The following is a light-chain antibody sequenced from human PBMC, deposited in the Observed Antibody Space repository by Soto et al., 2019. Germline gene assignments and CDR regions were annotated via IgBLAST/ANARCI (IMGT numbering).Light chain of an antibody. V-gene: IGLV3-21*04. J-gene: IGLJ3*02. Sequence: SYELTQPPSVSVAPGKTARITCGGNNIGSKSVHWYQQKPGQAPVLVIYYDSDRPSGIPERFSGSNSGNTATLTISRVEAGDEADYYCQVWDSSSDPSGVFGGGTKVTVL. CDR1: NIGSKS. CDR3: QVWDSSSDPSGV. CDR2: YDS.